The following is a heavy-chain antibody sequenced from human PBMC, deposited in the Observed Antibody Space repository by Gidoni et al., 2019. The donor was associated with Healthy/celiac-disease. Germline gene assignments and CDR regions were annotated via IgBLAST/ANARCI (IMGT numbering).Heavy chain of an antibody. CDR2: IDAGNGNT. V-gene: IGHV1-3*01. CDR1: GYTFTSYA. CDR3: ARDPHYYGSGSYYAPFDY. D-gene: IGHD3-10*01. Sequence: QVQLVQSGAEVKKPGASVKVSCKASGYTFTSYAMHWVRQAPGKRLEWMGWIDAGNGNTKYSQKFQGRVTITRDTSASTAYMELSSLRSEDTAVYYCARDPHYYGSGSYYAPFDYWGQGTLVTVSS. J-gene: IGHJ4*02.